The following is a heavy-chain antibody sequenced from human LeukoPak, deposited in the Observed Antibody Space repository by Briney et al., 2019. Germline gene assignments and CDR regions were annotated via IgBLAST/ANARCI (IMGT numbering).Heavy chain of an antibody. Sequence: GGSLRLSCAASGFTFSSYWMHWVRQAPGRGLVWVSRIHSDGITTNYADSVKGRFTISRDNAKNTVYLQMDSLTADDTAVYYCATLGLTSEGFWGQGTLVTVSS. CDR2: IHSDGITT. V-gene: IGHV3-74*01. CDR3: ATLGLTSEGF. J-gene: IGHJ4*02. CDR1: GFTFSSYW. D-gene: IGHD7-27*01.